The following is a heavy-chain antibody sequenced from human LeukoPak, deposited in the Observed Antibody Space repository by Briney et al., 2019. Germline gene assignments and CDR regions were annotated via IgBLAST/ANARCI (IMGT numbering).Heavy chain of an antibody. CDR1: GGTFSSYA. D-gene: IGHD3-10*01. V-gene: IGHV1-69*13. CDR2: IIPIFGTA. Sequence: ASVKVSCKASGGTFSSYAISWVRQAPGQGLEWMGGIIPIFGTANYAQKFQGRVTITADESTSTAYMELSSLRSVDTAVYYCATNRAYYGSGSYYSDYWGQGTLVTVSS. J-gene: IGHJ4*02. CDR3: ATNRAYYGSGSYYSDY.